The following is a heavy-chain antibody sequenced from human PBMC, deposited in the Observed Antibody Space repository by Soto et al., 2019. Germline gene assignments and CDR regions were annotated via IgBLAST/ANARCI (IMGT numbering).Heavy chain of an antibody. CDR3: VRDREIAVAGTGWFDP. Sequence: QVQLVESGGGVVQPGRSLRLSCAASGFTFSSYGMHWVRQAPGKGLEWVAVIWYDGSNKYYADSVKGRFTISRDNSKNTLYLQMNSLRAEDTAVYYCVRDREIAVAGTGWFDPWGQGTLVTVSS. V-gene: IGHV3-33*01. CDR2: IWYDGSNK. D-gene: IGHD6-19*01. CDR1: GFTFSSYG. J-gene: IGHJ5*02.